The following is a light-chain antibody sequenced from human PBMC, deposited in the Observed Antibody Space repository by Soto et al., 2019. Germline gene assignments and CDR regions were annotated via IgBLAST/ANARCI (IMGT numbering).Light chain of an antibody. CDR2: DAS. J-gene: IGKJ1*01. CDR1: QSISSC. CDR3: QQYNSYSWT. V-gene: IGKV1-5*01. Sequence: DIQMTQSPSTLSASVGDRVTITCWASQSISSCLAWYQQKPGKAPKLLIYDASSLESGVPSRFSGSGSGTEFTLTISSLQPDDFATYYCQQYNSYSWTFGQGTKVDI.